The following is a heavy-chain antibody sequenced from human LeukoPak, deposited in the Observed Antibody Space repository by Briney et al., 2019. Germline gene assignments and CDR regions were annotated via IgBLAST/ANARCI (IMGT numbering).Heavy chain of an antibody. Sequence: SETLSLTCTVSGGSISSSSYYWGWIRQPPGKGLEWIGSIYYSGSTYYNPSLKSRVTISVDTSKNQFSLKLSSVTAADTAVYYCARDDGWLQLTYFDYWGQGTLVTVSS. CDR1: GGSISSSSYY. CDR2: IYYSGST. J-gene: IGHJ4*02. V-gene: IGHV4-39*07. D-gene: IGHD5-24*01. CDR3: ARDDGWLQLTYFDY.